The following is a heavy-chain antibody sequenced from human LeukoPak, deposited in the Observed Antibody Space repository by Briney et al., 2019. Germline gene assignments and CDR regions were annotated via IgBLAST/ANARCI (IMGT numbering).Heavy chain of an antibody. CDR3: ARGPGIAAGPHQYYFDY. Sequence: GGSLRLSCAASGFTVSSNYMSWVRQAPGKGLEWVSFIYSDNTHYSDSVKGRFTISRDNAKNSLYLQMNSLRAEDTAVYYCARGPGIAAGPHQYYFDYWGQGTLVTVSS. V-gene: IGHV3-53*01. CDR2: IYSDNT. D-gene: IGHD6-13*01. J-gene: IGHJ4*02. CDR1: GFTVSSNY.